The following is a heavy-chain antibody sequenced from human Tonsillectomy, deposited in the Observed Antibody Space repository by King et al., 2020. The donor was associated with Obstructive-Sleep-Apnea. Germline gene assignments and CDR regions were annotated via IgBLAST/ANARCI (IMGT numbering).Heavy chain of an antibody. V-gene: IGHV5-10-1*03. J-gene: IGHJ6*02. D-gene: IGHD3-10*01. CDR1: GYSFTDYW. CDR3: ARPRFGDFYYAMDV. CDR2: IDPSDSYT. Sequence: VQLVESGADVKKPGESLRISCKVSGYSFTDYWISWVRQMPGKGLEWMGRIDPSDSYTNYSPSFQGHVTIPADKSISTAYLEWCSLKASDTAMYYCARPRFGDFYYAMDVWGQGTTVTVSS.